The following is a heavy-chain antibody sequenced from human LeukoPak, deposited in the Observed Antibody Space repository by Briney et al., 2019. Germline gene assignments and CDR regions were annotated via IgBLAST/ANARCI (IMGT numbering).Heavy chain of an antibody. J-gene: IGHJ4*02. CDR1: GFTFSSYE. Sequence: GGSLRLSCAASGFTFSSYEMNWVRQAPGKGLEWVSYISSSGSTIYYADSVKGRFTISRDNAKNSLYLQKNSLRAEDTAVYYCATQYSSDSFDYWGQGTLVTVSS. CDR2: ISSSGSTI. CDR3: ATQYSSDSFDY. D-gene: IGHD6-19*01. V-gene: IGHV3-48*03.